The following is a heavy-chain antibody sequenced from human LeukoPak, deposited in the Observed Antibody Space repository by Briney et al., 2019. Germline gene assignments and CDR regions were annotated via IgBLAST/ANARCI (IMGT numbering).Heavy chain of an antibody. Sequence: GESLKISFKCSGXSFTSYWIGWVGQMPGKGLEWMVIFYPGDSDTRYSPSFQGQVTISADKSISTAYLQWSSLKASDTAMYYCARLAADIEYYFEYWGQGTLVTVSS. D-gene: IGHD6-19*01. CDR1: GXSFTSYW. CDR2: FYPGDSDT. V-gene: IGHV5-51*01. CDR3: ARLAADIEYYFEY. J-gene: IGHJ4*02.